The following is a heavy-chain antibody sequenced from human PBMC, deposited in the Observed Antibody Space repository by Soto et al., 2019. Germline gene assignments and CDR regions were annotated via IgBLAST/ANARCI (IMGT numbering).Heavy chain of an antibody. CDR1: GGSISRYY. CDR2: IYYSGST. Sequence: QVQLRESGPGLVKPSETLSLTCTVSGGSISRYYWSWIRQPPGKGLEWIGYIYYSGSTNHNPSLKSRVNISVDTSKNQFSLRLSSVTAADTGVYYCARDVITTAGTGGFDYWGQGTLVTVPS. CDR3: ARDVITTAGTGGFDY. D-gene: IGHD6-13*01. V-gene: IGHV4-59*01. J-gene: IGHJ4*02.